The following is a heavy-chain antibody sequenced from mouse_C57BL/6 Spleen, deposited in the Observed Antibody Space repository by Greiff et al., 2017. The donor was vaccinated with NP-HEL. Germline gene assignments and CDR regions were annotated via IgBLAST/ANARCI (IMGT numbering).Heavy chain of an antibody. CDR1: GYTFTDYE. J-gene: IGHJ1*03. CDR3: TRERDYDEAWYFDV. V-gene: IGHV1-15*01. D-gene: IGHD2-4*01. Sequence: QVQLQQSGAELVRPGASVTLSCKASGYTFTDYEMHWVKQTPVHGLEWIGAIDPETGGTAYNQKFKGKAILTADKSYRTAYMALRSLTSEDSAVYYCTRERDYDEAWYFDVWGTGTTVTVSS. CDR2: IDPETGGT.